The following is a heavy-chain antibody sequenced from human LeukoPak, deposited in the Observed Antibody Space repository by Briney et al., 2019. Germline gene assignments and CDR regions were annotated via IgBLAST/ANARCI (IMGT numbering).Heavy chain of an antibody. Sequence: LEISFRGPGYRFTSYWIGWVRPTPGKGLEGMGCIYPGDSDTRYSPSFQGQVTISADKSINTAYLQWSSLKASDTDMYYCARGFDGGSYFDYWGQGTLVTVSS. V-gene: IGHV5-51*01. CDR3: ARGFDGGSYFDY. D-gene: IGHD1-26*01. J-gene: IGHJ4*02. CDR2: IYPGDSDT. CDR1: GYRFTSYW.